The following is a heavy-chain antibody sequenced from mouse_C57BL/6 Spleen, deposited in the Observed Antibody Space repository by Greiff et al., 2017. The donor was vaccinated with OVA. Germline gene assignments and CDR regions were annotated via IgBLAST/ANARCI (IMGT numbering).Heavy chain of an antibody. CDR1: GYTFTSYW. CDR2: IDPSDSYT. D-gene: IGHD3-2*02. CDR3: ARGRTAQATGFDY. V-gene: IGHV1-69*01. J-gene: IGHJ2*01. Sequence: QVQLQQSGPELVKPGASVKISCKASGYTFTSYWMHWVKQGPGQGLEWIGEIDPSDSYTNYNQKFKGKSTLTVDKSSSTAYMQLSSLTSEDSAVYYCARGRTAQATGFDYWGQGTTLTVSS.